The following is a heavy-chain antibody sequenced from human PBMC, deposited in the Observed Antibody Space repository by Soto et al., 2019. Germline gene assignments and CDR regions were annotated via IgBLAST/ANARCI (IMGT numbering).Heavy chain of an antibody. Sequence: SETLSLTCTVSGGSISSSSYYWGWIRQPPGKGLEWIGSIYYSGSTYYNPSLKSRVTISVDTSKNQFSLKLSSVTAADTAVYYCARHPGPVTSPLVWFDPWGQGTLVTVSS. J-gene: IGHJ5*02. D-gene: IGHD4-17*01. CDR2: IYYSGST. CDR1: GGSISSSSYY. V-gene: IGHV4-39*01. CDR3: ARHPGPVTSPLVWFDP.